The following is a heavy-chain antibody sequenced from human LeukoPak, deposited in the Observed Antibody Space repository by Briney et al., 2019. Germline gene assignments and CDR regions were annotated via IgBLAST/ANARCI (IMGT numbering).Heavy chain of an antibody. J-gene: IGHJ3*02. CDR1: GLTFNSYV. Sequence: GGSLRLSCAASGLTFNSYVMHWVRQAPGKGLEWVALISYDGSKEYYADSVKGRFTIARDNSQDTLFLQMSSLRPEDTALYFCVRAIFGDSVAFEIWGQGTMVVVSS. D-gene: IGHD5/OR15-5a*01. CDR3: VRAIFGDSVAFEI. V-gene: IGHV3-30*03. CDR2: ISYDGSKE.